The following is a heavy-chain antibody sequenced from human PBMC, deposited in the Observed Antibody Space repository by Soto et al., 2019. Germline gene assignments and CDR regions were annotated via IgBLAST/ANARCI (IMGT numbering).Heavy chain of an antibody. D-gene: IGHD3-9*01. Sequence: GASVKVSCKASGYTFTGKYLHWVRQAPGQGLEWMGWINPNSGVTNYAEKFQGRVTMTRDTSISTAYMDLTRLKSDDTAVYYCARDIVSTTGYFDPWGQGTLVTVSS. CDR3: ARDIVSTTGYFDP. CDR2: INPNSGVT. CDR1: GYTFTGKY. J-gene: IGHJ5*02. V-gene: IGHV1-2*02.